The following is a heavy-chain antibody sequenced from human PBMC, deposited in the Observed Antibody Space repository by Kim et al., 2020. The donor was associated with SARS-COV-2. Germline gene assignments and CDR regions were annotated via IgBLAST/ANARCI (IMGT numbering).Heavy chain of an antibody. J-gene: IGHJ6*02. V-gene: IGHV4-34*09. D-gene: IGHD6-6*01. CDR3: AGAARLHYYGMDV. Sequence: NSNPALKGRVTISVDTSKNQCSLELSSVTAADTAVYYWAGAARLHYYGMDVWGQGTTVTVSS.